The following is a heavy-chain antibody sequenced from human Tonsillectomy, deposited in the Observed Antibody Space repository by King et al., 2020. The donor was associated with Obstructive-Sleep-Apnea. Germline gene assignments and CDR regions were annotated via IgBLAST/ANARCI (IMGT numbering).Heavy chain of an antibody. CDR3: TRPYYDILTGRRGFDH. Sequence: VQLVESGGGLVQPGGSLKLSCAASGFTFSGSAMHWVRQASGKGLEWVGRIRSKANSYSTVYAASVKGRFTISRDDSKNTAFLQMNSLKTEDTAVYYCTRPYYDILTGRRGFDHWGQGTLVTVSS. CDR2: IRSKANSYST. CDR1: GFTFSGSA. D-gene: IGHD3-9*01. J-gene: IGHJ5*02. V-gene: IGHV3-73*01.